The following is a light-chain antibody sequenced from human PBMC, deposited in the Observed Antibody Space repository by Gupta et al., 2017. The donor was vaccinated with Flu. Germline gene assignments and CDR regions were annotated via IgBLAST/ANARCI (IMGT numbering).Light chain of an antibody. CDR2: SNN. CDR3: AAWDDSLNGVV. Sequence: RVTISCSGSSSNIGSNTVTWYQQLPGTAPKLLIYSNNQRPSGVPDRFSGSKSGTSASLAISGLQSEDEADYYCAAWDDSLNGVVFGGGTKLTVL. V-gene: IGLV1-44*01. CDR1: SSNIGSNT. J-gene: IGLJ2*01.